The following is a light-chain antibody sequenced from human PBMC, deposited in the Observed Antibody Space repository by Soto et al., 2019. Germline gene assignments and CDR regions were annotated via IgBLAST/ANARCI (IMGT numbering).Light chain of an antibody. CDR2: GAS. CDR1: QGIANF. V-gene: IGKV1-9*01. Sequence: IQLTQSPSSLSASVGDRVTISCRASQGIANFLAWYQQKPGKAPQLLIYGASTLQSGVPSRFSGSGSGTDFTLTISRLQPEDVATYYCQQLNSFPIPFGPGTKVDIK. CDR3: QQLNSFPIP. J-gene: IGKJ3*01.